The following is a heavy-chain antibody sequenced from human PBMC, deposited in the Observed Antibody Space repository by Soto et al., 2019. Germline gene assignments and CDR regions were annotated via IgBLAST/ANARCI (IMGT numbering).Heavy chain of an antibody. CDR2: IWYDGSNK. CDR1: GFIFNEYG. Sequence: GGSLRLSCAASGFIFNEYGMHWVRQAPGKGLEWVAVIWYDGSNKYYADSVKGRFTISRDNSKNTMSLQMNNLRAEDTAVYYCARWGCSGTNCNLNQRSYDLWGQGTLVTVSS. J-gene: IGHJ4*02. CDR3: ARWGCSGTNCNLNQRSYDL. V-gene: IGHV3-33*03. D-gene: IGHD2-15*01.